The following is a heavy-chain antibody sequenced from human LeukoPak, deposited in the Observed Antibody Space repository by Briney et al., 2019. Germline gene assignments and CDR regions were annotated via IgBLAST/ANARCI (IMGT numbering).Heavy chain of an antibody. J-gene: IGHJ4*02. V-gene: IGHV4-59*12. Sequence: SETLSLTCTVSGGSISSYYWSWIRQPPGKGLEWIGYIYYSGSTNYNPSLKSRVTISVDTSKNQFSLKLSSVTAADTAVYYCARELYSSGWYGPGYFDYWGQGTLVTVSS. D-gene: IGHD6-19*01. CDR3: ARELYSSGWYGPGYFDY. CDR2: IYYSGST. CDR1: GGSISSYY.